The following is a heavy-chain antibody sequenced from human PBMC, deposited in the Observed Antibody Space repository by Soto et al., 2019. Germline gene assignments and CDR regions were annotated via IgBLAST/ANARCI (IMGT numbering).Heavy chain of an antibody. CDR2: ISYDGSNK. V-gene: IGHV3-30*18. J-gene: IGHJ4*02. CDR3: AKAEGPVEMATMGY. Sequence: QVQLVESGGGVVQPGRSLRLSCAASGFTFSSYGMHWVRQAPGKGLEWVAVISYDGSNKYYADSVKGRFTISRDNSKNTLYLQMNSQRAEDTAVYYCAKAEGPVEMATMGYWGQGTLVTVSS. CDR1: GFTFSSYG. D-gene: IGHD5-12*01.